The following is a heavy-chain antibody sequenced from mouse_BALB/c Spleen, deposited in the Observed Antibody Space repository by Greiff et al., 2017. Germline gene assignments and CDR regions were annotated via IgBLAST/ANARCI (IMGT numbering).Heavy chain of an antibody. CDR1: GFAFSSYD. Sequence: EVQGVESGGGLVKPGGSLKLPCAASGFAFSSYDMSWVRQTPEKRLEWVAYISSGGGSTYYPDTVKGRFTISRDNAKNTLYLQMSSLKSEDTAMYYCARHYYGSSRYFDVWGAGTTVTVSS. D-gene: IGHD1-1*01. CDR3: ARHYYGSSRYFDV. CDR2: ISSGGGST. J-gene: IGHJ1*01. V-gene: IGHV5-12-1*01.